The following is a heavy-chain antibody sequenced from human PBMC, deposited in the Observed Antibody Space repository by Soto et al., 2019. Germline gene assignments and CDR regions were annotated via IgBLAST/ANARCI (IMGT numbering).Heavy chain of an antibody. Sequence: GGSLRLSCAASGFTFSSYGMHWVRQAPGKGLERVAVIPYDGSNKYYADSVKGRFTISRDNSKNTLYLQMNSLRAEDTAVYYCAKDHGGFDPWGQGTLVTVSS. CDR1: GFTFSSYG. CDR2: IPYDGSNK. V-gene: IGHV3-30*18. J-gene: IGHJ5*02. CDR3: AKDHGGFDP. D-gene: IGHD3-10*01.